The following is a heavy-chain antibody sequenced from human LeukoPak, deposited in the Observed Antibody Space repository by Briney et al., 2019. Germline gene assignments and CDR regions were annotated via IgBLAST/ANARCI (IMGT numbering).Heavy chain of an antibody. D-gene: IGHD3-10*01. CDR2: IYYSGST. Sequence: SETLSLTCTVSGGSISSYYWSWIRQPPGKGLEWIGYIYYSGSTNYNPSLKSRVTISVDTSKNQFSLKLSSVTAADTALYHCARSNYGSGSPSDYWGQGTLVTVSS. CDR1: GGSISSYY. V-gene: IGHV4-59*08. J-gene: IGHJ4*02. CDR3: ARSNYGSGSPSDY.